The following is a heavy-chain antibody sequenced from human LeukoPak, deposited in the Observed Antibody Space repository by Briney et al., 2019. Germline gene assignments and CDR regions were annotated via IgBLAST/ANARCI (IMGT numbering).Heavy chain of an antibody. CDR3: ARDEGYSSRWPEGMDV. CDR2: IFYSGST. V-gene: IGHV4-39*07. D-gene: IGHD6-13*01. CDR1: GGSINSSIYY. Sequence: PSETLSLTCTVSGGSINSSIYYWGWIRQPPGKGLEWIGNIFYSGSTYYNPSLKSRVTISVDTSKNQFSLKLSSVTAADTAVYYCARDEGYSSRWPEGMDVWGQGTTVTVSS. J-gene: IGHJ6*02.